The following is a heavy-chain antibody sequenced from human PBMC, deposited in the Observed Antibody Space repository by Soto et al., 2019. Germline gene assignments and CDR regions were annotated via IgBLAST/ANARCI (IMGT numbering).Heavy chain of an antibody. Sequence: PSETLSLTCTVSGGSISSGGYYWSWIRQHPGKGLEWIGYIYYSGSTYYNPSLKSRVTISVDTSKNQFSLKLSSVTAADTAVYYCERDRSIAAAGTPGFWAEEGGYYPDVMDVWGQGTTVTVSS. J-gene: IGHJ6*02. CDR3: ERDRSIAAAGTPGFWAEEGGYYPDVMDV. CDR1: GGSISSGGYY. D-gene: IGHD6-13*01. V-gene: IGHV4-31*03. CDR2: IYYSGST.